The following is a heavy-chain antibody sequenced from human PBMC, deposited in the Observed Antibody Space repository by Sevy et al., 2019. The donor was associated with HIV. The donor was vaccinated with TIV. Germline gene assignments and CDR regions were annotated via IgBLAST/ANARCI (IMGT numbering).Heavy chain of an antibody. D-gene: IGHD2-8*02. V-gene: IGHV4-61*01. CDR1: GDSVTSSPHY. Sequence: SETLSLTCIVSGDSVTSSPHYWTWIRQPPGKGLDWIAYIYYTGNTNYNPSLRDRVTISVDISKNQFSLKLSSVTAADTAGYYCARVVGESCTGGTCSGWFDPWGQGTQVTVSS. CDR2: IYYTGNT. J-gene: IGHJ5*02. CDR3: ARVVGESCTGGTCSGWFDP.